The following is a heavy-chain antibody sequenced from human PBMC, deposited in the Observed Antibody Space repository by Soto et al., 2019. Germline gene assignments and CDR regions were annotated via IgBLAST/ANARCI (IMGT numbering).Heavy chain of an antibody. D-gene: IGHD2-21*02. CDR3: ARDHLILTAHDLFYGSDV. CDR2: IPQDGVDG. CDR1: GFTFSMYS. J-gene: IGHJ6*04. V-gene: IGHV3-7*03. Sequence: GGSLRLSCEVSGFTFSMYSMSWVRQSPGKGLEWVAKIPQDGVDGHYADSVKGRFTISRDNGKNSLYLQLNNLRAEDTAVYYCARDHLILTAHDLFYGSDVWGRGATVTVSS.